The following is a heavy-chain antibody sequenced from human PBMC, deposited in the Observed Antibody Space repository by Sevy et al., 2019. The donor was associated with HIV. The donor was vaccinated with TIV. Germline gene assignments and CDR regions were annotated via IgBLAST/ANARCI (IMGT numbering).Heavy chain of an antibody. V-gene: IGHV3-33*08. CDR2: IWYDGSNI. J-gene: IGHJ1*01. CDR1: GFTFSSSG. Sequence: GGSLRLSCAASGFTFSSSGMHWVRQAPGKGLEWVAVIWYDGSNIYYADSVKGRLTISRDNTKNTLYLQMNSLRVEDTAVYYCASEVQYCSGGSCYTVEYFQDWGQGTLVTVSS. D-gene: IGHD2-15*01. CDR3: ASEVQYCSGGSCYTVEYFQD.